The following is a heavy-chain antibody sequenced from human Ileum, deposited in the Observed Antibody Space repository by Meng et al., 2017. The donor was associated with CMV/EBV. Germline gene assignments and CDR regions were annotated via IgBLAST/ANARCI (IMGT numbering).Heavy chain of an antibody. V-gene: IGHV4-39*01. CDR3: ERRLGYEFDS. CDR2: IFYSGST. CDR1: GGSINRSTYF. Sequence: SETLSLTCTVSGGSINRSTYFWGWIRQPPGKGLEWIGSIFYSGSTYYNPSLKSRVSISVDTSKNQFSLKLDSVTAADTAVYFCERRLGYEFDSWGQGSLVTVSS. J-gene: IGHJ4*02. D-gene: IGHD5-12*01.